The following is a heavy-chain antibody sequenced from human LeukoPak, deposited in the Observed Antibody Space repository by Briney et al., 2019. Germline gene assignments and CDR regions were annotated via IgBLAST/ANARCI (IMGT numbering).Heavy chain of an antibody. CDR2: INPNSGGT. J-gene: IGHJ5*02. CDR3: AREDQYYDRSTPSRRYNWFDP. Sequence: ASVKVSCKASGYTFTGYYMHWVRQAPGQGLEWMGWINPNSGGTNYAQKFQGRVTMTRDTSISTAYMELSRLRSDDTAVYYCAREDQYYDRSTPSRRYNWFDPWGQGTLVTVSS. V-gene: IGHV1-2*02. D-gene: IGHD3-22*01. CDR1: GYTFTGYY.